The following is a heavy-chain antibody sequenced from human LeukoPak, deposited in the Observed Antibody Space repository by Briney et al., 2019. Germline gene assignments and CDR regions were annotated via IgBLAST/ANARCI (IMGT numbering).Heavy chain of an antibody. CDR3: ARLDYGDYEDYEDRDLQINWFDP. D-gene: IGHD4-17*01. Sequence: GESLKISCKGSGYSFTSYWIGWVRQMPGKGLEWMGIIYPGDSDTRYSPPFQGQVTISADKSISTAYLQWSSLKASDTAMYYCARLDYGDYEDYEDRDLQINWFDPWGQGTLVTVSS. J-gene: IGHJ5*02. CDR2: IYPGDSDT. CDR1: GYSFTSYW. V-gene: IGHV5-51*01.